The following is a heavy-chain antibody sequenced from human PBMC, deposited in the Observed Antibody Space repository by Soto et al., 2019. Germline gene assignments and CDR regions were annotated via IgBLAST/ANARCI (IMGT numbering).Heavy chain of an antibody. CDR3: TIVRVADSALDH. CDR1: GFILSNNG. D-gene: IGHD3-10*02. CDR2: MSYDGSDT. Sequence: GSLRRSWVGSGFILSNNGMHWVRQTPGKGLGWVAFMSYDGSDTFYADSVKGRFTISRDNSKNTLFLHMSNLRAEDTAMYYCTIVRVADSALDHWGQGTLVTVSS. V-gene: IGHV3-30*02. J-gene: IGHJ4*02.